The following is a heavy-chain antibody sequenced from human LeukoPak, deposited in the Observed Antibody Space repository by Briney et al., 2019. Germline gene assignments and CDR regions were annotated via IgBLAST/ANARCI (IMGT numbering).Heavy chain of an antibody. Sequence: SETLSLTCTVSGGSISSSSYYWGWIRQPPGKGLEWIGSIHYSGSTYYNPSLKSRVTISVDTSKNQFSLKLSSVTAADTAVYYCARHGDDYKLYFDYWGQGILVTVSS. CDR3: ARHGDDYKLYFDY. J-gene: IGHJ4*02. D-gene: IGHD5-24*01. V-gene: IGHV4-39*01. CDR1: GGSISSSSYY. CDR2: IHYSGST.